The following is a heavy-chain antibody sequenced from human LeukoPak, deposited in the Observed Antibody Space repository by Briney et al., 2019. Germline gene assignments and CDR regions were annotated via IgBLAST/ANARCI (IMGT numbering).Heavy chain of an antibody. CDR2: ISSSSSYI. Sequence: PGGSLRLSCAASGFTFSSYSMNWVRQAPGKGLEWVSSISSSSSYIYYADSVKGRFTISRDNAKNSLYLQMNSLRAEDTAAYYCARDTSSRYSSSWYHFDYWGQGTLVTVSS. D-gene: IGHD6-13*01. V-gene: IGHV3-21*01. CDR1: GFTFSSYS. J-gene: IGHJ4*02. CDR3: ARDTSSRYSSSWYHFDY.